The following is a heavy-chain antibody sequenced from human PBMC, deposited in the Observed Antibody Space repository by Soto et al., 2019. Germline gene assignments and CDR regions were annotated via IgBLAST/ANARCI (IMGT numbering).Heavy chain of an antibody. V-gene: IGHV4-59*01. J-gene: IGHJ4*02. Sequence: ERRYSTGPVSGGSISIYYWNWIRQPPGKGLEWIGYIYYSGSTNYNPSLKSRVTISVDTSKNQFSLKLSSVTAADTAVYYCARGTYYFDYWGQGTLVTVYS. CDR2: IYYSGST. CDR1: GGSISIYY. CDR3: ARGTYYFDY. D-gene: IGHD3-10*01.